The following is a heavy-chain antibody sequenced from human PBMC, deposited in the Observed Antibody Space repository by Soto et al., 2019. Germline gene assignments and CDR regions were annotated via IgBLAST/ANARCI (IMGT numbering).Heavy chain of an antibody. D-gene: IGHD1-7*01. CDR3: ARDMTRTVVPYFDF. V-gene: IGHV1-69*06. CDR2: IIHIYGAA. Sequence: QVQLVQSGAEVKKPGSSVKVSCKASGGTFSNYVVNWVRQAPGQGREWMGRIIHIYGAANYAQKFQGRFTITADTSTSTSYMELSSLRSEDTAVYYCARDMTRTVVPYFDFWGQGTLVTVSS. J-gene: IGHJ4*02. CDR1: GGTFSNYV.